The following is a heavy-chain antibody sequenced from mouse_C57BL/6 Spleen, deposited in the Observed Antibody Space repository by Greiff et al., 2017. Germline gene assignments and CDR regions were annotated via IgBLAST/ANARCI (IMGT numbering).Heavy chain of an antibody. V-gene: IGHV5-9*01. D-gene: IGHD2-1*01. J-gene: IGHJ1*03. CDR3: ARHARIYYGNFSYWYFDV. Sequence: EVKLVESGGGLVKPGGSLKLSCAASGFTFSSYTMSWVRQTPEKRLEWVATISGGGGNTYYPDSVKGRFTISRDNAKNTLYLQMSSLRSEDTALYYCARHARIYYGNFSYWYFDVWGTGTTVTVSS. CDR1: GFTFSSYT. CDR2: ISGGGGNT.